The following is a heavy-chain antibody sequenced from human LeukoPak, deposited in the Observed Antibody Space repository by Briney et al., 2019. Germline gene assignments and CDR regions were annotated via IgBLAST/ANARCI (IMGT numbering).Heavy chain of an antibody. CDR3: AGAVAGYSPPFDY. V-gene: IGHV3-30*04. Sequence: GGSLRLSCAASGFTFSSYAMHWVRQAPGKGLEWVAVISYDGSNKYYADSVKGRFTISRDNSKNTLYLQMNSLRAEDTAVYYCAGAVAGYSPPFDYWAREPWSPSPQ. D-gene: IGHD6-19*01. CDR1: GFTFSSYA. J-gene: IGHJ4*02. CDR2: ISYDGSNK.